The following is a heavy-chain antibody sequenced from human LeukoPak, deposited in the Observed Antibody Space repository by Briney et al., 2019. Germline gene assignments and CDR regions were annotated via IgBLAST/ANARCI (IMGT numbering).Heavy chain of an antibody. CDR3: ARELAGHYYGSGSFFDY. V-gene: IGHV3-74*01. CDR1: GFTFGRYW. Sequence: AGGSLRLSCADSGFTFGRYWMHWVRQAPGKGLVWVSHITTDGSGTSYADSVKGRFTISRDNAKNSLYLQMNSLRAEDTAVYYCARELAGHYYGSGSFFDYWGQGTLVTVSS. D-gene: IGHD3-10*01. J-gene: IGHJ4*02. CDR2: ITTDGSGT.